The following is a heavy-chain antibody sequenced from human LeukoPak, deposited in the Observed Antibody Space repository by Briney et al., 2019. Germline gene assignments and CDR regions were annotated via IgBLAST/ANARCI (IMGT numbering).Heavy chain of an antibody. V-gene: IGHV3-7*05. CDR2: INQDGSQK. D-gene: IGHD3-22*01. CDR1: GFSVSSNY. CDR3: AGIPRTMKVL. Sequence: PGGSLRLSCAASGFSVSSNYMSWVRQAPGKGLEWVAHINQDGSQKYYVDSVKGRFTISRDNAKNSVYLQMNSLRAEDTAVYYCAGIPRTMKVLWGQGTLVTVSS. J-gene: IGHJ4*02.